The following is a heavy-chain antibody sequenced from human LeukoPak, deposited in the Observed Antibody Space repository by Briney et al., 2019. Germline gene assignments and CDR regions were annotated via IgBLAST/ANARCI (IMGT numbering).Heavy chain of an antibody. J-gene: IGHJ4*02. CDR1: GGTFSSYA. V-gene: IGHV1-46*01. D-gene: IGHD1-14*01. CDR2: INPKGDRT. CDR3: ARDPGPGNQIDY. Sequence: GASVKVSCKASGGTFSSYAISWVRQAPGQGLEWMGIINPKGDRTTFAQNFQGRVTLTRDSSTSTAYMELSSLRFEDTAVYYCARDPGPGNQIDYWGQGTLVTVSS.